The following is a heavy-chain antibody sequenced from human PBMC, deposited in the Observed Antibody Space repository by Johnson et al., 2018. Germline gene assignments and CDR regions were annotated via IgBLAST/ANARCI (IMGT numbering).Heavy chain of an antibody. CDR1: GFTFSSYA. CDR3: AKHSYYYDSSGDSGAFDI. CDR2: ISYDGSNK. Sequence: QVQLGQSGGGVVQPGRSLRLSCAASGFTFSSYAMNWVRQAPGKGLEWVAVISYDGSNKYYADSGKGRFTIARDNSKNTLYLQMNSLSAEDTAVYYCAKHSYYYDSSGDSGAFDIWGQGTMVTVSS. D-gene: IGHD3-22*01. V-gene: IGHV3-30-3*01. J-gene: IGHJ3*02.